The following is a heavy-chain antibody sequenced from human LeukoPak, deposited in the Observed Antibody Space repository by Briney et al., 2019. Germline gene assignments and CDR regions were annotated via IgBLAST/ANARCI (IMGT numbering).Heavy chain of an antibody. CDR3: ASAMIGSLSPAFDI. J-gene: IGHJ3*02. CDR1: GYTFTSYY. V-gene: IGHV1-46*01. Sequence: ASVKVSCKASGYTFTSYYMHWVRQAPGQGPDWMGIINPSAGSTSYAQKFQGRVTMTRDTSTSTVYMELSSLRSEDTAVYYCASAMIGSLSPAFDIWGQGTMVTVSS. D-gene: IGHD3-22*01. CDR2: INPSAGST.